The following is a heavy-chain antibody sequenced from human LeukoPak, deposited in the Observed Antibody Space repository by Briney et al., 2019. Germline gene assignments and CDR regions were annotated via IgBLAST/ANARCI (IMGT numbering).Heavy chain of an antibody. J-gene: IGHJ5*02. V-gene: IGHV4-34*01. CDR1: GGSFSGYY. D-gene: IGHD3-10*01. Sequence: SETLSLTCAVYGGSFSGYYWSWIRQPPGKGLEWIGEINHSGSTNYNPSLTSRVTISVDTSKNQFSLKLSSVTAADTAVYYCARVDYYGSGSYYIYWFDPWGRGTLVTVSS. CDR3: ARVDYYGSGSYYIYWFDP. CDR2: INHSGST.